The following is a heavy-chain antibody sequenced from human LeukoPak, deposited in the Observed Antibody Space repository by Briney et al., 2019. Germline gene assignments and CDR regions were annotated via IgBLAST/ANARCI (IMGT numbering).Heavy chain of an antibody. CDR1: GGTFSSYA. CDR3: ASGTRRIFDY. CDR2: IIPIFGTA. D-gene: IGHD1-14*01. J-gene: IGHJ4*02. V-gene: IGHV1-69*05. Sequence: SVKVSCKASGGTFSSYAISWVRQAPGQGLEWMGSIIPIFGTANYAQKLQGRVTITTDQSTSTAYMDLSSLRSEDTAVYYCASGTRRIFDYWGQGTLVTVSS.